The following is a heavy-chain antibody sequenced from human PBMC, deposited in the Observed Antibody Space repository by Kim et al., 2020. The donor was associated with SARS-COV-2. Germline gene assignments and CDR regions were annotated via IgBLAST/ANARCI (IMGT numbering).Heavy chain of an antibody. CDR2: ISYDGSNK. D-gene: IGHD3-10*01. V-gene: IGHV3-30*03. Sequence: GGSLRLSCAASGFTFSSYGMHWVRQAPGKGLEWVAVISYDGSNKYYADSVKGRFTISRDNSKNTLYLQMNSLRAEDTAVYYCAVRGVDNGKNFDYWGQGTLVSVSS. CDR3: AVRGVDNGKNFDY. J-gene: IGHJ4*02. CDR1: GFTFSSYG.